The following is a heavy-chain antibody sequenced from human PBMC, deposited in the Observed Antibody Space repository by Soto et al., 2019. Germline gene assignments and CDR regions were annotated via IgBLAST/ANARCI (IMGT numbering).Heavy chain of an antibody. CDR3: AKDGWSSNIFDY. J-gene: IGHJ4*02. CDR2: ISGSGGSA. V-gene: IGHV3-23*01. CDR1: GFTFSSYA. D-gene: IGHD2-2*01. Sequence: GSLRLSCAASGFTFSSYAMSWVRQAPGKGLVFVSAISGSGGSAYYADSVKGRFTVSRDNSKNTLYLQMNSLRAEDTAVYYCAKDGWSSNIFDYWGQGSLVTVSS.